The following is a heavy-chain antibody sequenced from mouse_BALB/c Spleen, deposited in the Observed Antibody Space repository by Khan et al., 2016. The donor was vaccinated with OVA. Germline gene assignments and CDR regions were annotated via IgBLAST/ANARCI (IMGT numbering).Heavy chain of an antibody. Sequence: QIQLVQSGAELAKPGASVKMSCKASGYTFTTYWMHWVKQRPGQGLEWIGYINPSTGYTEYNQKFKDKATLTADKSSSTAYMQLSSLTSEDSAVYYCARRGLSGIFAYWGQGTVVTVSA. CDR1: GYTFTTYW. J-gene: IGHJ3*01. D-gene: IGHD1-1*02. V-gene: IGHV1-7*01. CDR2: INPSTGYT. CDR3: ARRGLSGIFAY.